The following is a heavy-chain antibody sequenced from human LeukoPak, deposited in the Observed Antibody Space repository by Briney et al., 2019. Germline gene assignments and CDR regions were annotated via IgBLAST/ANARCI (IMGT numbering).Heavy chain of an antibody. Sequence: NSGGSLRLSCAASGFTFSSYSMSWVRQAPGKGLEWVSSISSSSSYIYYADSVKGRFTISRDNAKNSLYLQMNSLRAEDTAVYYCARGARRYFDWLLWVGMDVWGQGTTVTVSS. CDR3: ARGARRYFDWLLWVGMDV. CDR2: ISSSSSYI. D-gene: IGHD3-9*01. CDR1: GFTFSSYS. J-gene: IGHJ6*02. V-gene: IGHV3-21*01.